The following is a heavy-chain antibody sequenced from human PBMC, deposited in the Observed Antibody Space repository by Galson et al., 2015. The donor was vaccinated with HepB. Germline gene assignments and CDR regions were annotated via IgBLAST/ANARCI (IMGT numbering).Heavy chain of an antibody. CDR3: ARDGLGYFDWSSRFDY. D-gene: IGHD3-9*01. V-gene: IGHV3-30*04. CDR2: ISYDGSNK. CDR1: GFTFSSCA. Sequence: SLRLSCAASGFTFSSCAMHWVRQAPGKGLEWVAVISYDGSNKYYADSVKGRFTISRDNSKNTLYLQMNSLRAEDTAVYYCARDGLGYFDWSSRFDYWGQGTLVTVSS. J-gene: IGHJ4*02.